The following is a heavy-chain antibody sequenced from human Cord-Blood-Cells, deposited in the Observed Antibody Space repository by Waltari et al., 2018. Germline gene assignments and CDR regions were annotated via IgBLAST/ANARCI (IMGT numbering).Heavy chain of an antibody. CDR1: GYTFTSYD. J-gene: IGHJ6*02. CDR2: MNPNSGNT. D-gene: IGHD1-20*01. CDR3: ARGVPENLLYNWNYFGMDV. Sequence: VKVSCKASGYTFTSYDINWVRQATGQGLEWMGWMNPNSGNTGYAQKFQGRVTMTRNTSISTAYMELSSLRSEDTAVYYCARGVPENLLYNWNYFGMDVWGQGPTVTVSS. V-gene: IGHV1-8*01.